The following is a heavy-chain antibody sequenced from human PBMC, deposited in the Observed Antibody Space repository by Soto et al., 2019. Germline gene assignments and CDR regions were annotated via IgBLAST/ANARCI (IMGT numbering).Heavy chain of an antibody. J-gene: IGHJ4*02. V-gene: IGHV3-30*02. CDR1: VFTFRKYS. Sequence: PGGSLRLSCAASVFTFRKYSMHWVRQAPGKGLEWVTLIRGDESRIFYSDSVRGRFTLSRDNTENTLSLHMSSLRAEDTAVYYCVKEHNTGWPNFDSWGQGTLVTVSS. CDR2: IRGDESRI. D-gene: IGHD6-19*01. CDR3: VKEHNTGWPNFDS.